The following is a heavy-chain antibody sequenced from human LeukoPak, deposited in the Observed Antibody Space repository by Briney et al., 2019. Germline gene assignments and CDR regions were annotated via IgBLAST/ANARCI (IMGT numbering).Heavy chain of an antibody. V-gene: IGHV3-48*04. D-gene: IGHD5-12*01. J-gene: IGHJ6*03. CDR3: ASGGYSGYYYYYYMDV. CDR2: ISSSSSTI. Sequence: GGSLGLSCAASGFTFSSYSMNWVRQAPGKGLEWVSYISSSSSTIYYADSVEGRFTISRDNAKNSLYLQMNSLRAEDTAVYYCASGGYSGYYYYYYMDVWGKGTTVTVSS. CDR1: GFTFSSYS.